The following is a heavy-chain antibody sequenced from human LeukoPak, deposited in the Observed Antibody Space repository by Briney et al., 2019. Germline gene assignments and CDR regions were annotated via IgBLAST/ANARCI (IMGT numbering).Heavy chain of an antibody. CDR2: FSGSGGTT. J-gene: IGHJ6*03. D-gene: IGHD2-8*01. V-gene: IGHV3-23*01. CDR3: ANGNRCTSPNCLGYYYFYMDV. Sequence: PGGSLSLSCVASGFTFSNYAKNWVRQAPGRGLEWVSGFSGSGGTTYYADSVKGRFTISRDNSKNTLYLQMNSLRVEDTAVYYCANGNRCTSPNCLGYYYFYMDVWGKGTTVTVSS. CDR1: GFTFSNYA.